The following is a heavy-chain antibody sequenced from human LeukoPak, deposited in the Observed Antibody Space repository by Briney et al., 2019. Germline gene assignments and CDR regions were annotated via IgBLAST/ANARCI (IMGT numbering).Heavy chain of an antibody. CDR2: IWYDGSNK. D-gene: IGHD6-19*01. V-gene: IGHV3-33*01. Sequence: GGSLRLPCAASGFTFSSYGMHWVRQAPGKGLEWVAVIWYDGSNKYYADSVKGRFTISRDNSKNTLYLQMNSLRAEDTAVYYCARDLAVAGTYFDYWGQGTLVTVSS. CDR1: GFTFSSYG. J-gene: IGHJ4*02. CDR3: ARDLAVAGTYFDY.